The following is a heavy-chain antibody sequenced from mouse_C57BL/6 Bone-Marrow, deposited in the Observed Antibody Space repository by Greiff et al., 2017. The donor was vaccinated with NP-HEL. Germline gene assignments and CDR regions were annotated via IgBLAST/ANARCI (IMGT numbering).Heavy chain of an antibody. CDR1: GFTFSDYY. CDR2: INYDGSST. Sequence: EVMLVESEGGLVQPGSSMKLSCTASGFTFSDYYMAWVRQVPEKGLEWVANINYDGSSTYYLDSLKSRFIISRDNAKNILYLQMSSLKSEDTATYYCARDWDFDYWGQGTTLTVSS. J-gene: IGHJ2*01. CDR3: ARDWDFDY. V-gene: IGHV5-16*01.